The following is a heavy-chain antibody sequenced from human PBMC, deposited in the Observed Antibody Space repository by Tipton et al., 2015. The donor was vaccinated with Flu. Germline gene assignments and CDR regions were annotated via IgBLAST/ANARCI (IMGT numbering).Heavy chain of an antibody. CDR1: GDSISTTIYY. CDR2: TYYSGTT. Sequence: TLSLTCTVSGDSISTTIYYWGWVRQAPGKGLEWIGSTYYSGTTYYNPSLKSRVTISIDPSNNQFSLDLTSLTAADTAVYFCARDLWNDRRAYYYYGVDVWGQGTTVTVSS. CDR3: ARDLWNDRRAYYYYGVDV. D-gene: IGHD1-1*01. J-gene: IGHJ6*02. V-gene: IGHV4-39*07.